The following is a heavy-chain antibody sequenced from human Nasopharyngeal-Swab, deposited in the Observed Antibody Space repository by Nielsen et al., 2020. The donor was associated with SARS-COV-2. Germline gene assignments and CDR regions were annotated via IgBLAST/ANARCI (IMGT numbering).Heavy chain of an antibody. CDR1: GFSLSTSGVG. CDR3: AHSSTMIVVADNWFDP. Sequence: SGPTLVKPTQTLTLTCTFSGFSLSTSGVGVGWIRQPPGKALEWLALIYWDDDKRYSPSLKGRLTITKDTSKNQVVLTMTNMDPVDTATYYCAHSSTMIVVADNWFDPRGQGTLVTVSS. CDR2: IYWDDDK. V-gene: IGHV2-5*02. J-gene: IGHJ5*02. D-gene: IGHD3-22*01.